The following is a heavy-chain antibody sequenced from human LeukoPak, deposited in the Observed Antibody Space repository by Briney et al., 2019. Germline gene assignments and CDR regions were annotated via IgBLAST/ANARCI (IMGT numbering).Heavy chain of an antibody. Sequence: PGGSLRLSCAASGFTFSSYDMHWVRQATGKGLEWVSANGTAGDTYYPGSVKGRFTISRENAKNSLYLQMNTLRAGDTAVYYCARSDGYYYMDVWGKGTTVTVSS. D-gene: IGHD2-21*02. CDR1: GFTFSSYD. J-gene: IGHJ6*03. CDR2: NGTAGDT. CDR3: ARSDGYYYMDV. V-gene: IGHV3-13*01.